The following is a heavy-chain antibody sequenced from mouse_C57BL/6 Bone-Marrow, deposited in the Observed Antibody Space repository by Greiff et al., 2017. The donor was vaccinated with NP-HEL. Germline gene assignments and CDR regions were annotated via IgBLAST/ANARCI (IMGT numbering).Heavy chain of an antibody. CDR1: GYTFTEYT. D-gene: IGHD2-5*01. CDR3: ARHEDRGLYSNYVWYFDV. CDR2: FYPGSGSI. V-gene: IGHV1-62-2*01. J-gene: IGHJ1*03. Sequence: VQLQQSGAELVKPGASVKLSCKASGYTFTEYTIHWVKQRSGQGLEWIGWFYPGSGSIKYNEKFKDKATLTADKSSSTVYMELSRLTSEDSAVYFCARHEDRGLYSNYVWYFDVWGTGTTVTVSS.